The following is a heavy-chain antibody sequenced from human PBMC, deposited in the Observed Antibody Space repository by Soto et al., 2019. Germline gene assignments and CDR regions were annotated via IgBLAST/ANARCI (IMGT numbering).Heavy chain of an antibody. CDR3: ARDRGRLYGMDV. V-gene: IGHV3-30-3*01. CDR2: ISYDGSNK. Sequence: PGGSLRLSCAASGFTFSSYAMHWVRQAPGKGLEWVAVISYDGSNKYYADSVKGRFTISRDNSKNTLYLQMNSLRAEDTAVYYCARDRGRLYGMDVWGHGTTVTVSS. CDR1: GFTFSSYA. J-gene: IGHJ6*02. D-gene: IGHD3-10*01.